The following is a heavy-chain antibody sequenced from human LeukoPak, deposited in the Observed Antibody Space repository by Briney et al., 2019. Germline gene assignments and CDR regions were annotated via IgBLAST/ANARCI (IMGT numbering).Heavy chain of an antibody. CDR2: ISWNSGSI. Sequence: PGGSLRLSCAASGFTFDDYAMHWVRQAPGKGLEWVSGISWNSGSIGYADSVKGRFTISRDNAKSSLYLQMNSLRAEDTALYYCAKDDSYGDYGHNWFDPWGQGTLVTVSS. J-gene: IGHJ5*02. CDR1: GFTFDDYA. V-gene: IGHV3-9*01. D-gene: IGHD4-17*01. CDR3: AKDDSYGDYGHNWFDP.